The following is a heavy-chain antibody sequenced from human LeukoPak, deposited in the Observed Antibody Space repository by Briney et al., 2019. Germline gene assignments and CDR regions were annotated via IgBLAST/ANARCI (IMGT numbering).Heavy chain of an antibody. CDR1: GYTFTGYY. Sequence: GASVKVSCKASGYTFTGYYMHWVRQAPGQGLEWMGWINPNSGGTNYAQKFQGRVTMARDTSIGTAYMELSSLRSDDTAVYYCARGGYSGTEKPNDYWGQGTLVTVSS. D-gene: IGHD1-26*01. V-gene: IGHV1-2*02. CDR3: ARGGYSGTEKPNDY. CDR2: INPNSGGT. J-gene: IGHJ4*02.